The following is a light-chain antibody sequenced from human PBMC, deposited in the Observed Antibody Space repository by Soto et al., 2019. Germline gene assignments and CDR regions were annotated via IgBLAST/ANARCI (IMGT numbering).Light chain of an antibody. CDR3: QQYKNWPLT. J-gene: IGKJ4*01. V-gene: IGKV3-15*01. Sequence: EIVMTQSPATLSVSPGGRAPLSCRDSQSVSSNLAWYQKKPGQAHRLLIYGASTRDTGFPARLGGSGSGTKFTFTISSLQSEDLAVNYCQQYKNWPLTFGGGTKV. CDR2: GAS. CDR1: QSVSSN.